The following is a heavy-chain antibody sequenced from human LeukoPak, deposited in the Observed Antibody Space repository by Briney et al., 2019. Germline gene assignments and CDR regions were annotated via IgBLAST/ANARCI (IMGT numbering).Heavy chain of an antibody. J-gene: IGHJ5*02. Sequence: PSKTLSLTCSVSGGSISSSNAYWGWIRQPPGKGLEWIGSIYKSGNTYYNPSLKSRVTISIDPSKNQFSLKLSSVTAADTAVFYCARRNYGVPFDPWGQGTLVTVSS. V-gene: IGHV4-39*01. D-gene: IGHD4-17*01. CDR2: IYKSGNT. CDR3: ARRNYGVPFDP. CDR1: GGSISSSNAY.